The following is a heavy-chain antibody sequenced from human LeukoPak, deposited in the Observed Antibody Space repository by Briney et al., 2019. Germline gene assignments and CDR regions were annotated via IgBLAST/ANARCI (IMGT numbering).Heavy chain of an antibody. CDR2: IHYSGST. D-gene: IGHD2-15*01. CDR1: GGSISSGGYY. CDR3: ARHASCGSCYSDYFDY. J-gene: IGHJ4*02. V-gene: IGHV4-31*03. Sequence: PSQTLSLTCTVSGGSISSGGYYWSWIRQHPGKGLEWIGYIHYSGSTYYNPSLKSRVTISVDTSKNQFSLKLSSVTAADTAVYYCARHASCGSCYSDYFDYWGQGTLVTVSS.